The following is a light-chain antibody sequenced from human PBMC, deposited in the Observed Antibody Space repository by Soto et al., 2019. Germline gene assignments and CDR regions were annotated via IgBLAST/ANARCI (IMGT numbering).Light chain of an antibody. Sequence: DIQMTQSPSSLSASVGDRVSITCRASQDIANFLAWYQHKPGKVPTLLIYAASTLQSGVPSRFSGSASGTDFTHTISSLQPEDAATYYCQKYNSPPRTFGQGTKVEV. CDR2: AAS. J-gene: IGKJ1*01. V-gene: IGKV1-27*01. CDR3: QKYNSPPRT. CDR1: QDIANF.